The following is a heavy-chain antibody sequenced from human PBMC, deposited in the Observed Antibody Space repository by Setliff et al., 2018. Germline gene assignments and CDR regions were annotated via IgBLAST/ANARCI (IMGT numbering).Heavy chain of an antibody. J-gene: IGHJ6*02. V-gene: IGHV3-7*01. CDR1: GFTFSRYW. CDR3: ARNWVTAQHYYYGMDV. CDR2: IKPDGSEK. Sequence: GGSLRLSCAASGFTFSRYWMSWVRQAPGKGLEWVANIKPDGSEKYYVDSVKGRFTISRDNAKNSLYLQMNSLRAEDAAIYYCARNWVTAQHYYYGMDVWGQGTTVTVSS. D-gene: IGHD2-21*02.